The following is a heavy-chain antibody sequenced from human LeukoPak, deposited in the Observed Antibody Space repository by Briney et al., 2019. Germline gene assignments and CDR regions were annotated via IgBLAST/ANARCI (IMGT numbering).Heavy chain of an antibody. Sequence: ASVKVSCKASGYTFTSYDINWVRQATGQGLEWMGWMNPNSGNTGYAQKFQGRVTITRNTSISTAYMELSSLRSEDTAVYYCARARRGSSSAYYYYYMDVWGKGTTATVSS. V-gene: IGHV1-8*03. D-gene: IGHD6-6*01. CDR2: MNPNSGNT. J-gene: IGHJ6*03. CDR1: GYTFTSYD. CDR3: ARARRGSSSAYYYYYMDV.